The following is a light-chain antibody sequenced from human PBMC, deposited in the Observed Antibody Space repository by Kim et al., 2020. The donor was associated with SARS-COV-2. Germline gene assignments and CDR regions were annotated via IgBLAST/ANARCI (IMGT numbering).Light chain of an antibody. J-gene: IGKJ1*01. CDR1: QTVSNTN. Sequence: APGERATLSCRASQTVSNTNLAWYRQKPGQPPRLVMYGTSNRATGISDRFSGSASGTDFTLIINRLEPEDFAVYYCQQYGSSPWTFGQGTKVDIK. CDR2: GTS. V-gene: IGKV3-20*01. CDR3: QQYGSSPWT.